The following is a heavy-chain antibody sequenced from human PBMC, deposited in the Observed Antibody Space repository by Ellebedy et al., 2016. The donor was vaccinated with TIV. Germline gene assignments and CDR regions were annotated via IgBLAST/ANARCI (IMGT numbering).Heavy chain of an antibody. V-gene: IGHV3-74*01. CDR1: GFTFSSYW. J-gene: IGHJ4*02. CDR2: INSDGSRI. Sequence: GGSLRLXXAASGFTFSSYWMHWVRQAPGKGLVWVSRINSDGSRIDYADSVKGRFTISRDNAKNTLYLQMNSLRAEDTAVYYCSSDLAHWGQGTLVTVSS. CDR3: SSDLAH.